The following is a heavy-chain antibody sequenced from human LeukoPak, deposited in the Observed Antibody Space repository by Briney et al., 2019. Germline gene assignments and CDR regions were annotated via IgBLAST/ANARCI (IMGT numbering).Heavy chain of an antibody. CDR3: ARDPGDGYTPGWFDP. D-gene: IGHD5-24*01. CDR1: GGSISSYY. J-gene: IGHJ5*02. V-gene: IGHV4-59*01. Sequence: SETLSLTCTVSGGSISSYYWSWIRQPPGEGLEWNGYIYYSGSTNYNPSLKSRVTISVDTYKNQFSLKLSSVTAADTAVYYCARDPGDGYTPGWFDPWGQGTLVTVSS. CDR2: IYYSGST.